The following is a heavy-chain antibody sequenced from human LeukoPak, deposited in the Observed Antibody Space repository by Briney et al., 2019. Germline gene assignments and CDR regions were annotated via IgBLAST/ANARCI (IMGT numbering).Heavy chain of an antibody. CDR1: GFTFSGYS. Sequence: GGSLRLSCAASGFTFSGYSMNWVRQAPGKGLEWVSSISSSSSYIYYADSLKGRFTISRDNAKNSLYLQMNSLRAEDTAVYYCASISYSYGYHYWGQGTLVTVSS. D-gene: IGHD5-18*01. CDR3: ASISYSYGYHY. CDR2: ISSSSSYI. V-gene: IGHV3-21*01. J-gene: IGHJ4*02.